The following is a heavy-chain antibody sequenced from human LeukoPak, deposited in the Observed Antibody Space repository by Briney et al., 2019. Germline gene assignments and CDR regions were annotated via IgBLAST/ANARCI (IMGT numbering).Heavy chain of an antibody. V-gene: IGHV3-23*01. J-gene: IGHJ4*02. CDR1: GFTFSSHA. CDR2: ISGDGGIT. D-gene: IGHD3-10*01. CDR3: AKCTWFGDVPGGDY. Sequence: PGGSLRLSCAASGFTFSSHAMSWVLQAPGKGLEWVSPISGDGGITYYADSVKGRFTISRDNSKNTLYLQMNSLRAEDTALYYCAKCTWFGDVPGGDYWGQGILVTVSS.